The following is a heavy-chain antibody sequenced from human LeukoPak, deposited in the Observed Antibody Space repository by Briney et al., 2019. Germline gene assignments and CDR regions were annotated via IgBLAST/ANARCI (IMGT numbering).Heavy chain of an antibody. CDR1: GGSISSGGYY. CDR2: IYTSGST. V-gene: IGHV4-61*02. J-gene: IGHJ6*03. Sequence: SETLSLTCTVSGGSISSGGYYWSWIRQPAGKGLEWIGRIYTSGSTNYKPSLKSRVTMSVDMSKNQFSLKLSSVTAADTAVYYCARDSGYYSGSGSYYRDMDVWGKGTTVTISS. D-gene: IGHD3-10*01. CDR3: ARDSGYYSGSGSYYRDMDV.